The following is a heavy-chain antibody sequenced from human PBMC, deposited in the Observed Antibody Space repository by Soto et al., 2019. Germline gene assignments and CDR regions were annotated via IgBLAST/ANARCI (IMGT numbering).Heavy chain of an antibody. Sequence: SETLSLTCTGSGGSISSSSYYWGWIRQPPGKGLEWIGSIYYSGSTNYNPSLKSRVTISVDTSKNQFSLKLSSVTAADTAVYYCARGLNDFWSGYPDWFDPWGQGTLVTVSS. J-gene: IGHJ5*02. V-gene: IGHV4-39*07. CDR1: GGSISSSSYY. CDR3: ARGLNDFWSGYPDWFDP. CDR2: IYYSGST. D-gene: IGHD3-3*01.